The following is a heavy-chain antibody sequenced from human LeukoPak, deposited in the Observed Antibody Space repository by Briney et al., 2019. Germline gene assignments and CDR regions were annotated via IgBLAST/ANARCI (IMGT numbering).Heavy chain of an antibody. CDR3: ARLTSSSSGSSFDF. CDR1: GGSISSYY. D-gene: IGHD6-13*01. J-gene: IGHJ4*02. Sequence: SETLSLTCTVSGGSISSYYWSWIRQPPGKRLEWIGYIYYSGSTNYSPSLKSRVTISVDTSKSQFSLSLSSVTAADTAVYYCARLTSSSSGSSFDFWGQGTLVTVSS. CDR2: IYYSGST. V-gene: IGHV4-59*08.